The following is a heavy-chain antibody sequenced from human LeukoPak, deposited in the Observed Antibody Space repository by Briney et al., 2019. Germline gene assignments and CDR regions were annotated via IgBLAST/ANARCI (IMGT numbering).Heavy chain of an antibody. Sequence: PSETLSLTCTVSGGSISSDYWSWIRQAPGKGLEWIGYISYTGSTNYNPSLKSRVTISVDMSKSQFSLKLSSVTAADMAVYYCARRIASSGKGFDYWGQGTLVTVSS. D-gene: IGHD6-13*01. CDR3: ARRIASSGKGFDY. J-gene: IGHJ4*02. CDR2: ISYTGST. CDR1: GGSISSDY. V-gene: IGHV4-59*01.